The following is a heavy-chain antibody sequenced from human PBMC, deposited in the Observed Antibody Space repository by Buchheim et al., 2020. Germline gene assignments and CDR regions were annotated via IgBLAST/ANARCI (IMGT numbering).Heavy chain of an antibody. D-gene: IGHD3-22*01. Sequence: QVQLVQSGAEVKKPGSSVKVSCKASGGTFSSYAISWVRQAPGQGLEWMGGIIPIFGTANYAQKFQGRVTITADESTSTAYMELGSLRSEDTAVYYCARTDPDNGSTYYYDSSGYPSYSLDVWGKGTT. V-gene: IGHV1-69*01. CDR2: IIPIFGTA. J-gene: IGHJ6*03. CDR3: ARTDPDNGSTYYYDSSGYPSYSLDV. CDR1: GGTFSSYA.